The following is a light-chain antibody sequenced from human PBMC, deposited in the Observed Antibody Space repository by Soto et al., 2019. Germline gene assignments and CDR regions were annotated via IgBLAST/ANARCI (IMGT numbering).Light chain of an antibody. CDR2: WAS. J-gene: IGKJ4*01. V-gene: IGKV4-1*01. Sequence: DIAMTQSPDSLAVSLGERATINCKSSQSVLYSSNNKNYLAWYQQKPGQPPKLLISWASTRESGVPDRFSASGSGTDFTLTISSLQAEDVAVYYCQQYYTTLALTFGGGTKVDIK. CDR1: QSVLYSSNNKNY. CDR3: QQYYTTLALT.